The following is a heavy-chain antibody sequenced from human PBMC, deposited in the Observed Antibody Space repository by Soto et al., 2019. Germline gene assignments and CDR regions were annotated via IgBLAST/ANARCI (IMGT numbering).Heavy chain of an antibody. CDR1: GFTFSSYA. CDR3: ARDSSPYYDFWSGFYTYFDD. D-gene: IGHD3-3*01. J-gene: IGHJ4*02. CDR2: ISGSGSST. V-gene: IGHV3-23*01. Sequence: GGSLRLSCAASGFTFSSYAMIWVRQAPGKGLEWVSVISGSGSSTYYVDSVKGRFTISRDNSKKTLYLQMNSLRVDDTAVYYCARDSSPYYDFWSGFYTYFDDWGQGALVTVSS.